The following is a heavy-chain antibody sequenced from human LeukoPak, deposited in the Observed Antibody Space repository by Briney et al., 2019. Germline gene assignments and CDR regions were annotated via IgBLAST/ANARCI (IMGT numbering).Heavy chain of an antibody. Sequence: SETLSLTCTVSGGSISSNNYYWDWIRQHPGKGLEWIGYIYYSGSTYYNPSLKSRVTISVDTSKNQFSLKLSSVTAADTAVYYCARDSTGADFDYWGQGTLVTVSS. CDR3: ARDSTGADFDY. V-gene: IGHV4-31*03. CDR2: IYYSGST. D-gene: IGHD6-13*01. J-gene: IGHJ4*02. CDR1: GGSISSNNYY.